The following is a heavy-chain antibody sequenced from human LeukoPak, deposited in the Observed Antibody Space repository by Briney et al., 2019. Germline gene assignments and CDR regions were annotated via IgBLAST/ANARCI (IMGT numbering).Heavy chain of an antibody. D-gene: IGHD3-22*01. CDR2: IIPIFGTA. CDR3: AREPSDYYDSSGYHDFDY. V-gene: IGHV1-69*13. J-gene: IGHJ4*02. Sequence: SVKVSCKASGGTFSSYAISWVRQAPGQGLEWMGGIIPIFGTANYAQKFQGRVTITADESTSTAYMELSSLRSEDTAVYYCAREPSDYYDSSGYHDFDYWGQGTLVTVSS. CDR1: GGTFSSYA.